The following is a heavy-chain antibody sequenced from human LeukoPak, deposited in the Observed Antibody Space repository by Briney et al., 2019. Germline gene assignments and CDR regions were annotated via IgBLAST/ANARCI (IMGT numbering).Heavy chain of an antibody. Sequence: GGSLRLSCAASGFPVSNNYMNWVRQAPGKGLEWVSSISSSTSYIYYADSVKGRFTISRDNAKNSLYLQMNSLRAEDTAVYYCARAWATDFDYWGQGTLVTVSS. CDR1: GFPVSNNY. D-gene: IGHD7-27*01. J-gene: IGHJ4*02. CDR2: ISSSTSYI. CDR3: ARAWATDFDY. V-gene: IGHV3-21*01.